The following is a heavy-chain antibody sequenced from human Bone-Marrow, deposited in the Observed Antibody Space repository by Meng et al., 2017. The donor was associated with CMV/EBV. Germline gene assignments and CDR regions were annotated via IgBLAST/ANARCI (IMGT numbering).Heavy chain of an antibody. J-gene: IGHJ4*01. V-gene: IGHV4-39*07. Sequence: SETLSLTCTVSGGSIITTNYFWAWIRQPPGKGLEWIGSLFYDGATQYNPSLKSRVALSVATSKNQFSLRLNFVTAADTAIYYCARELRNWDFQSGGDYWGHGTLVTVSS. CDR2: LFYDGAT. CDR3: ARELRNWDFQSGGDY. CDR1: GGSIITTNYF. D-gene: IGHD1-7*01.